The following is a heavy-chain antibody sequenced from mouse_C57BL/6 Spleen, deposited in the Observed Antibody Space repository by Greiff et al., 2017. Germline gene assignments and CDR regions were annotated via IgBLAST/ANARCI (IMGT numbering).Heavy chain of an antibody. Sequence: QVQLQQSGAELVKPGASVKISCKASGYAFSSYWMNWVKQRPGKGLEWIGQIYPGDGDTNYNGKFKGKATLTADTSSSTAYMQLSSLTSEDSAVYFCARRDGYDEYYFDYWGQGTTLTVSS. J-gene: IGHJ2*01. D-gene: IGHD2-2*01. CDR3: ARRDGYDEYYFDY. CDR1: GYAFSSYW. V-gene: IGHV1-80*01. CDR2: IYPGDGDT.